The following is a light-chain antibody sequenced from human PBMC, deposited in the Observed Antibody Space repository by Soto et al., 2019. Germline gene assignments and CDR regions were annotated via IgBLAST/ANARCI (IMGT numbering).Light chain of an antibody. Sequence: SVLTQPASVSGSPGQSITISCTGTSSDVGGYNYVSWYQQHPGKAPKLMIYEVSNRPSGVSNRFSGSKSGNTASLTISGLQAEDEADYYCSSYTTGSTLYVFGTGTKLTVL. V-gene: IGLV2-14*01. CDR1: SSDVGGYNY. CDR2: EVS. CDR3: SSYTTGSTLYV. J-gene: IGLJ1*01.